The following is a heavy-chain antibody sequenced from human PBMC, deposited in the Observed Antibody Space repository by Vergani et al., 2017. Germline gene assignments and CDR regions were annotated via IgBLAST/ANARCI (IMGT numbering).Heavy chain of an antibody. Sequence: EVQLVESGGGLVQPGGSLRLSCAASGFTVSSNYMSWVRQAPGKGLEWVSVIYSGGSTYYADSVKGRFTISRHNSKNTLYLQMNSLRAEDTAVYYCARDRVDIVATTTYYYYYYCMDVWGQGTTVIVSS. CDR1: GFTVSSNY. CDR3: ARDRVDIVATTTYYYYYYCMDV. V-gene: IGHV3-53*04. CDR2: IYSGGST. J-gene: IGHJ6*02. D-gene: IGHD5-12*01.